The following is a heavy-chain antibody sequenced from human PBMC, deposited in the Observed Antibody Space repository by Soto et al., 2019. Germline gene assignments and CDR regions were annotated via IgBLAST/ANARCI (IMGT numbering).Heavy chain of an antibody. J-gene: IGHJ6*02. D-gene: IGHD3-16*01. Sequence: EVQLVESGGRLVQPGGSLRLSCTASGFTVSSSEMNWVRQAPGKGLEWVSYINEDGTTFYADSVKGRFTISRDSAENSLFLQMNSLRADDTAVYYCSRDKGERVAYGMDAWGQGTTVTVSS. CDR1: GFTVSSSE. CDR3: SRDKGERVAYGMDA. V-gene: IGHV3-48*03. CDR2: INEDGTT.